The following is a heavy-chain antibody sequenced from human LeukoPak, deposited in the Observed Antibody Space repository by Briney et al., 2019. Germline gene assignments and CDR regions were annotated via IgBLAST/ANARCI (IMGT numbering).Heavy chain of an antibody. D-gene: IGHD1-1*01. CDR1: GFTFGDYA. V-gene: IGHV3-49*03. CDR2: IRSKAYGETA. J-gene: IGHJ4*02. CDR3: TRDRGAYNLYDY. Sequence: GGSLRLSCTASGFTFGDYAMSWIRQAPGEGLEWVGCIRSKAYGETADYAASVKGRFTISRDDSKAIAYLQMNSLKTEDTAVYHCTRDRGAYNLYDYWGQGTLVTVSS.